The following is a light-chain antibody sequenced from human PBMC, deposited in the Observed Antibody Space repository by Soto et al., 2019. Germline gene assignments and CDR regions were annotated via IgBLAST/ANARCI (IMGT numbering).Light chain of an antibody. CDR1: QDITNY. CDR2: DAS. V-gene: IGKV1-33*01. J-gene: IGKJ4*01. Sequence: DIQMTQSPSSLSASVGDRDTITCQASQDITNYLNWYQQKPGKAPKVLIFDASNLKTGVPSRFSGSGSGTNFTLTISSLQPEDIATYYCQQYDNVELAFGGGTKVEIK. CDR3: QQYDNVELA.